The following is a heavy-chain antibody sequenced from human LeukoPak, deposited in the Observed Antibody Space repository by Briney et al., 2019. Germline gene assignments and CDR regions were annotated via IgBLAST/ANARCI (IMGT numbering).Heavy chain of an antibody. Sequence: PSETLSLTCAVSGGSISSSYWSWIRQPPGKGLDYIGNIYYSGSTNYNPSLKSRVTISVDTSKNQFSLKLTSVTAAHTAVYYCAGWQSEEWDSFDPWGQGNLGTVSS. D-gene: IGHD1-26*01. V-gene: IGHV4-59*01. CDR1: GGSISSSY. CDR3: AGWQSEEWDSFDP. J-gene: IGHJ5*02. CDR2: IYYSGST.